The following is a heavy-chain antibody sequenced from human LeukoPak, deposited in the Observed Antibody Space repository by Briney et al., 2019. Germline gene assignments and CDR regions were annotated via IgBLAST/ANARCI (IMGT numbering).Heavy chain of an antibody. CDR2: MNPSNGDT. J-gene: IGHJ4*02. V-gene: IGHV1-8*01. Sequence: GASVKVSCKASGYTFTSYDINWVRQATGQGLEWMGWMNPSNGDTGYAQKFQGRVTMTRSTSISTAYMELSSLRSEDTAVYYCARAPFYFDSSGWDWGQGTLVTVSS. D-gene: IGHD3-22*01. CDR3: ARAPFYFDSSGWD. CDR1: GYTFTSYD.